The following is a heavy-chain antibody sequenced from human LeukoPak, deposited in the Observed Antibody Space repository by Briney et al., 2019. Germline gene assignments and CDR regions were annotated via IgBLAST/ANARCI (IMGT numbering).Heavy chain of an antibody. CDR3: AREYSSSSRAFDI. Sequence: SETLSLTCAVSGYSITSGYYWGWIRQPPGKGLEWIGSIYHNGNTYYNPSLKSRVTISVDTSKNQFSLKLRSVTAADTVVSYCAREYSSSSRAFDIWGQGTMVTVSS. CDR1: GYSITSGYY. D-gene: IGHD6-6*01. J-gene: IGHJ3*02. V-gene: IGHV4-38-2*02. CDR2: IYHNGNT.